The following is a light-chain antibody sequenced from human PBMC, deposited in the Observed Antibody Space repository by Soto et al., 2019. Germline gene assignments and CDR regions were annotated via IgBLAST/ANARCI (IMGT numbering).Light chain of an antibody. J-gene: IGKJ1*01. CDR1: NIGSKS. V-gene: IGKV3D-15*01. CDR2: GSS. Sequence: PPSVSVAPGQTARITCGGNNIGSKSVHWYQQKPGQAPRLLIYGSSTRATGIPDRFSGGGSGTEFTLTISSLEPEDFAVYYCQHYGTFGQGTKVDIK. CDR3: QHYGT.